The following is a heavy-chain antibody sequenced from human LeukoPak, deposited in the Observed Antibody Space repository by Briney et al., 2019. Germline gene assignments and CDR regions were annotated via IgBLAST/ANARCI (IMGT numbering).Heavy chain of an antibody. CDR3: AARNLSTRAFDI. CDR2: IYYSGST. V-gene: IGHV4-59*06. D-gene: IGHD1-14*01. J-gene: IGHJ3*02. Sequence: SETLSLTCTVSGGSISSYYWSWIRQPPGKGLEWIGYIYYSGSTYYNPSLKSRVTISVDTSKNQFSLKLSSVTAADTAVYYCAARNLSTRAFDIWGQGTMVTVSS. CDR1: GGSISSYY.